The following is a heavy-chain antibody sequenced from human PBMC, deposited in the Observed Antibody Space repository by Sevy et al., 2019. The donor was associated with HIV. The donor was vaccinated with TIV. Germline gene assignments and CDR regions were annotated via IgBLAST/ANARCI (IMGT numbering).Heavy chain of an antibody. CDR2: IFDSGSS. J-gene: IGHJ1*01. CDR1: GGSISSYY. CDR3: ARDGITAGGIAEYFQH. D-gene: IGHD6-13*01. Sequence: SETLSLTCTVSGGSISSYYWSWIRQPPGKGLEWIGYIFDSGSSNYNPSLGSRVSISVDTSKNQFSLKLSSVTAADTAVYYCARDGITAGGIAEYFQHWGQGTLVTVSS. V-gene: IGHV4-59*13.